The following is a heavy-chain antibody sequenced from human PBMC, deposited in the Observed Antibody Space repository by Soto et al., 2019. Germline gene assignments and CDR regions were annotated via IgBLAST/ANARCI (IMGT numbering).Heavy chain of an antibody. J-gene: IGHJ6*02. CDR1: GGTFSSYA. Sequence: QVQLVQSGAEVKKPGSSVKVSCKASGGTFSSYAISWVRQAPGQGLEWMGGIIPIFGTANYAQKFQGRVTITADESTSTAYMELSSLRSADTAVSYCAGVGRKCSGGSCYSYRGMDVWGQGTTVTVSS. CDR2: IIPIFGTA. D-gene: IGHD2-15*01. CDR3: AGVGRKCSGGSCYSYRGMDV. V-gene: IGHV1-69*12.